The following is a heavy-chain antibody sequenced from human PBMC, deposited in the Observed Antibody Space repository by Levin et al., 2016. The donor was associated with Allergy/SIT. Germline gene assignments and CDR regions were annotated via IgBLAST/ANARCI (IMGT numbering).Heavy chain of an antibody. CDR3: ARVGMEHYYYYGMDV. CDR1: GGTFSSYA. J-gene: IGHJ6*02. CDR2: IIPIFGTA. Sequence: SVKVSCKASGGTFSSYAISWVRQAPGQGLEWMGGIIPIFGTANYAQKFQGRVTITADESTSTAYMELSSLRSEDTAVYYCARVGMEHYYYYGMDVWGQGTTVTVSS. D-gene: IGHD1-1*01. V-gene: IGHV1-69*13.